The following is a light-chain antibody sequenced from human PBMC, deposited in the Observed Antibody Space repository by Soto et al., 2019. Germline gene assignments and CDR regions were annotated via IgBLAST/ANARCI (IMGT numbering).Light chain of an antibody. CDR3: QQYGSSLMYT. CDR2: GAS. CDR1: QSLSTN. Sequence: IAITQSPATLSVSPGDRATLSCRASQSLSTNLAWYQQKPGQAPRLLIYGASSRATGIPDRFSGSGSGTDFTLSISRLEPEDFSVYYCQQYGSSLMYTFGQGTKLEIK. J-gene: IGKJ2*01. V-gene: IGKV3-20*01.